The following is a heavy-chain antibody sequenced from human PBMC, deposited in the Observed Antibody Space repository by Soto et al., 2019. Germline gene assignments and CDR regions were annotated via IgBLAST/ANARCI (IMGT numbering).Heavy chain of an antibody. CDR2: INHSGGT. V-gene: IGHV4-34*01. D-gene: IGHD6-6*01. CDR3: ATKAYSSSSPFDY. J-gene: IGHJ4*02. Sequence: SETLSLTCAVYGGSFSGYYWSWIRQPPGKGLEWIGEINHSGGTNYNPSLKSRVTISVDTSKNQFSLKLSSVTAADTAVYYCATKAYSSSSPFDYWGQGTLVTVSS. CDR1: GGSFSGYY.